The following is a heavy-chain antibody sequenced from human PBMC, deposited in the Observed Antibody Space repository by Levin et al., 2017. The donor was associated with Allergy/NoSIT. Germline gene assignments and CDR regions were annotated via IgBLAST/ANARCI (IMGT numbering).Heavy chain of an antibody. CDR3: ARRNEYSYGYGYYYGMDV. Sequence: GESLKISCAVPGFTFSSYAMNWVRQAPGKGLEWVSVISDSGGSTSYADSVKGRFTISRDNSKNTLYLQMNSLRAEDTAVYYCARRNEYSYGYGYYYGMDVWGQGTTVTVSS. CDR2: ISDSGGST. D-gene: IGHD5-18*01. CDR1: GFTFSSYA. J-gene: IGHJ6*02. V-gene: IGHV3-23*01.